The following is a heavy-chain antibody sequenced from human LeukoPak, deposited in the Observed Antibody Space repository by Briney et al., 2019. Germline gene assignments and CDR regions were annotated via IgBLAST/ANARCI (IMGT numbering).Heavy chain of an antibody. CDR3: SKWVRFGEFYDY. CDR2: IRSKAYGGTT. Sequence: GGSLRLSCTAYGFTFGDYAMSWVRQAPGKGLKWVGFIRSKAYGGTTEYAASVKGRFTISRDDSKSIAYLQMNSLKTEDTAVYYCSKWVRFGEFYDYWGQGTLVTVSS. V-gene: IGHV3-49*04. J-gene: IGHJ4*02. D-gene: IGHD3-10*01. CDR1: GFTFGDYA.